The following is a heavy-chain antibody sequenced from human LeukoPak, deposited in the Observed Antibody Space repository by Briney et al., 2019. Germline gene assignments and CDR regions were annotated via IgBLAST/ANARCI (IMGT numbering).Heavy chain of an antibody. Sequence: SETLSLTCTVSGDSISSGRYYWSWIRQPPGKGLEWIGYMFHSGSTNYNPSLKSRVTISVDKSKNQFSLKLSSVTAADTAVYYCACRPVVTLDYWGQGTLVTVSS. CDR1: GDSISSGRYY. CDR2: MFHSGST. D-gene: IGHD3-22*01. V-gene: IGHV4-30-2*01. CDR3: ACRPVVTLDY. J-gene: IGHJ4*02.